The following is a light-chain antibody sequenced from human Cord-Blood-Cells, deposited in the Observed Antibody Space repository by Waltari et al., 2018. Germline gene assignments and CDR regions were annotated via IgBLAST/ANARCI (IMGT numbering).Light chain of an antibody. V-gene: IGKV1-39*01. CDR1: QSISSY. CDR3: QQSYSTPWT. Sequence: DIQMTQSPSSLSASVGDRVTTTFRASQSISSYLNWYQQKPGKTPKILIYAASSLQSGVPSRFSGSGSGTDFTLTISSLQPEDFATYYCQQSYSTPWTFGQGTKVEIK. J-gene: IGKJ1*01. CDR2: AAS.